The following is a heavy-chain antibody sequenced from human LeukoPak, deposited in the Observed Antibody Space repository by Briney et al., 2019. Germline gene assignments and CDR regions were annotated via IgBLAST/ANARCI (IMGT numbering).Heavy chain of an antibody. V-gene: IGHV4-4*07. Sequence: SETLSLTCTVSGGSISSYYWSWIRQPAGKGLEWIGRIYTSGSTNYNPSLKSRVTISVDTSKNQFSLKLSSVTAADTAVYYCARYHYYDSSGYTYYFDYWGQGTLVTVSS. D-gene: IGHD3-22*01. CDR2: IYTSGST. CDR3: ARYHYYDSSGYTYYFDY. CDR1: GGSISSYY. J-gene: IGHJ4*02.